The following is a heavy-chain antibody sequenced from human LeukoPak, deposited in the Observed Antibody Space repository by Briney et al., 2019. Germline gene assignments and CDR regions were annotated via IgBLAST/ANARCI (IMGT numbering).Heavy chain of an antibody. CDR1: GGSISSYY. Sequence: SETLSLTCTVSGGSISSYYWSWIRQPPGKGLEWIGYVYCSGSTNYNSTLKSRVTISVDTSKNQFSLKLSSVTAADTAVYYCARGYCSGGTCYRTFFDYWGQGTLVTVSS. J-gene: IGHJ4*02. CDR3: ARGYCSGGTCYRTFFDY. CDR2: VYCSGST. V-gene: IGHV4-59*01. D-gene: IGHD2-15*01.